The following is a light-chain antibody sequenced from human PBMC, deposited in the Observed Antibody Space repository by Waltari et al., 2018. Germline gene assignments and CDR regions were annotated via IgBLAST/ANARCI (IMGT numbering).Light chain of an antibody. CDR1: SPNIGAGYE. CDR2: GNS. J-gene: IGLJ3*02. V-gene: IGLV1-40*01. CDR3: QSYDSSLSAWV. Sequence: QSVLTQPPSVSGAPGQRVTISCTGSSPNIGAGYELHWYQQLPGTAPNLLSYGNSNRPSGVPDRFSGSKSGTSASLAITGLQAEDEADYYCQSYDSSLSAWVFGGGTKLTVL.